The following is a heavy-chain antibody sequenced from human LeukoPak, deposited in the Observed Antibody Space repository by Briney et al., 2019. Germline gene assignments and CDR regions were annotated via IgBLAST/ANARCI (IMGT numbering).Heavy chain of an antibody. Sequence: PSETLSLTCTVSGGSITSYYWSWIRQPPGKGLEWIGYIYFSGITNYNPSLKSRITISVDTSKNQFSLNLSSVTAADTAVYYCARHLGFCSSTSCSTSRFDSWGQGTLATVSS. D-gene: IGHD2-2*01. J-gene: IGHJ5*01. CDR2: IYFSGIT. CDR3: ARHLGFCSSTSCSTSRFDS. V-gene: IGHV4-59*08. CDR1: GGSITSYY.